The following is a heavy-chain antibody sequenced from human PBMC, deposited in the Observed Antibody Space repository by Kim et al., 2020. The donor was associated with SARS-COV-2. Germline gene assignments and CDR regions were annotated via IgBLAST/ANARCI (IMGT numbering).Heavy chain of an antibody. CDR3: ASPYYYGSGSYLSFDY. V-gene: IGHV3-21*01. D-gene: IGHD3-10*01. Sequence: VKGRFTISRDNAKNSLYLQMNSLRAEDTAVYYCASPYYYGSGSYLSFDYWGQGTLVTVSS. J-gene: IGHJ4*02.